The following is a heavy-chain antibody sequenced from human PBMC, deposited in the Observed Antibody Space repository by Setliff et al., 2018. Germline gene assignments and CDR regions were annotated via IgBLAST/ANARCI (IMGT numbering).Heavy chain of an antibody. Sequence: SETLSLTCTVSGGSISNYYWSWIRQPAGKGLEWIGRIYTSGSTNYNPSLKSRVTISVDTSKNQFTLKLSSVTAADTAVYYCARGRTTVTFDYWGQGTLVTVSS. D-gene: IGHD4-17*01. CDR1: GGSISNYY. J-gene: IGHJ4*02. CDR2: IYTSGST. V-gene: IGHV4-4*07. CDR3: ARGRTTVTFDY.